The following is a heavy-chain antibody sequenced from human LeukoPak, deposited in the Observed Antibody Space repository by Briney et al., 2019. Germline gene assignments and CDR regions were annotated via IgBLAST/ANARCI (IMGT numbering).Heavy chain of an antibody. D-gene: IGHD3-3*01. V-gene: IGHV3-53*01. J-gene: IGHJ4*02. CDR1: EFTVSSKY. CDR3: ANRAASGYYDS. Sequence: GGSLRLSCAASEFTVSSKYMSWVRQAPGKGLEWVSVIYSGGTTFYADSVKGRFTISRDNSKNTLYLQMNSLRAEDTAVYYCANRAASGYYDSWGQGTLVTVSS. CDR2: IYSGGTT.